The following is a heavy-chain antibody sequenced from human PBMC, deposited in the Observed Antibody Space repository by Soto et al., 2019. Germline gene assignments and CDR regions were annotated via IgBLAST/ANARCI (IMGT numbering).Heavy chain of an antibody. CDR3: AGITRFLEWSYHFDS. CDR1: GYTFTRYG. J-gene: IGHJ4*02. Sequence: QVQLVQPVAEVKKPGASVKVSCKASGYTFTRYGISWVRQAPGQGLEWMGWISAYNGNTNYAQKLQSRVTMTTNTSTRTAYMELRSLRSDDTAVYYFAGITRFLEWSYHFDSWGQGTLGTVSS. CDR2: ISAYNGNT. D-gene: IGHD3-3*01. V-gene: IGHV1-18*01.